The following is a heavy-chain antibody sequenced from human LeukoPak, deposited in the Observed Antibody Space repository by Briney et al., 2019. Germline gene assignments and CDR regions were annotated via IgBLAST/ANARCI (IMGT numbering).Heavy chain of an antibody. V-gene: IGHV4-34*01. CDR1: GGSFSGYY. D-gene: IGHD2-2*01. CDR3: ARRPVVYYYYYMDV. CDR2: INHSGST. Sequence: SVTLSLTCAVYGGSFSGYYWSWIRQPPGKGLEWIGEINHSGSTNYNPSLKSRVTISVDTSKNQFSLELSSVTAADTAVYYCARRPVVYYYYYMDVGGKGTTVTISS. J-gene: IGHJ6*03.